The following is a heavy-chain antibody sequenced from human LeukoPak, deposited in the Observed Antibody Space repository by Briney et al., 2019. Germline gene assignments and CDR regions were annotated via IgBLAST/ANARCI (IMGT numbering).Heavy chain of an antibody. CDR2: IYHSGST. D-gene: IGHD2-21*02. Sequence: SQTLSLTCAVSGGSISSGGYSWSWIRQPPGKGLEWIGYIYHSGSTYYNPSLKSRVTISVDRSKNQFSLKLSSVTAADTAVYYCAGGEDIVVVTGWFDPWGQGTLVTVSS. CDR3: AGGEDIVVVTGWFDP. V-gene: IGHV4-30-2*01. CDR1: GGSISSGGYS. J-gene: IGHJ5*02.